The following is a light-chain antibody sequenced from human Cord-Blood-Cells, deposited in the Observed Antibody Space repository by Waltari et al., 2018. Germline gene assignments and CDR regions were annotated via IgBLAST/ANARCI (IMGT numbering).Light chain of an antibody. Sequence: QSALTQPRSVSGSPGQSVTISCTGTSSDVGGYNYVSWYQQHPGKAPKLMIYDVSKRPSGVPDLFSGSKSGNTASLTISGLQAEDEADYYCCSYAGSYTLYVFGTGTKVTVL. CDR1: SSDVGGYNY. J-gene: IGLJ1*01. V-gene: IGLV2-11*01. CDR2: DVS. CDR3: CSYAGSYTLYV.